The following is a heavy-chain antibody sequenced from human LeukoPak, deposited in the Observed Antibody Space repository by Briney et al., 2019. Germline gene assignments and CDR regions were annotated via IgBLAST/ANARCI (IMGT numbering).Heavy chain of an antibody. CDR3: ARDNRYCSSTSCPNWFDP. Sequence: QAGGSLRLSCAASGFTFRSDWMSWVHQSPEKGLEWAANINPDGSATYYADSVKGRFTISRDNSKNTLYLQMNSLRAEDTAVYYCARDNRYCSSTSCPNWFDPWGQGTLVTVSS. CDR1: GFTFRSDW. J-gene: IGHJ5*02. CDR2: INPDGSAT. V-gene: IGHV3-7*01. D-gene: IGHD2-2*01.